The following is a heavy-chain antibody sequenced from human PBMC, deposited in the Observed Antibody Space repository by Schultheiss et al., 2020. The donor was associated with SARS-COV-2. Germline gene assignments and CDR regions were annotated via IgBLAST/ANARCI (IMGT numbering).Heavy chain of an antibody. D-gene: IGHD4-17*01. Sequence: GSLRLSCTVSGGSISSYYWSWIRQPPGKGLEWIGYIYYSGSTYYNPSLKSLVTISVDTSKNQFSLKLSSVTAADTAVYYCARGGLTTAPEYNWFDPWGQGTLVTVSS. CDR2: IYYSGST. CDR3: ARGGLTTAPEYNWFDP. V-gene: IGHV4-59*12. CDR1: GGSISSYY. J-gene: IGHJ5*02.